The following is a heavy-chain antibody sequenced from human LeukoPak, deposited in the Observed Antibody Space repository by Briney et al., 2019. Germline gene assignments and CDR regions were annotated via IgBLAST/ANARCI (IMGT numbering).Heavy chain of an antibody. V-gene: IGHV6-1*01. D-gene: IGHD6-13*01. CDR1: GDSVSSNSAA. CDR2: TYYRSKWYN. Sequence: SQTLSLTCAISGDSVSSNSAAWNWIRQSPSRGLEWLGRTYYRSKWYNDYAVSVKSRITINPDTSKNQFPLQLNSVTPEDTAVYYCARALWTLYSSSPRDYYYYYMDVWGKGTTVTVSS. J-gene: IGHJ6*03. CDR3: ARALWTLYSSSPRDYYYYYMDV.